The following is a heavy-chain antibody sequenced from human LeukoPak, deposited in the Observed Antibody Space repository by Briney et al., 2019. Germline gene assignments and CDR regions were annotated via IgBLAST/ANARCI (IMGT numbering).Heavy chain of an antibody. CDR2: ISGSGGST. J-gene: IGHJ4*02. D-gene: IGHD2-2*02. Sequence: PGGSLRLSCAASGFTFSSYAMSWVRQAPGKGLEWVSAISGSGGSTYYADSVKGRFTISRDNSKNTLYLQMNSLRAEDTAVYYCAKSTVRYCSSTSCYTDYWGQGTLVTVSS. CDR1: GFTFSSYA. CDR3: AKSTVRYCSSTSCYTDY. V-gene: IGHV3-23*01.